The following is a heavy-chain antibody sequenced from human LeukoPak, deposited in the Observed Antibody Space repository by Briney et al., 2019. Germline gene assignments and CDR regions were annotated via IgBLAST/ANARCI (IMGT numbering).Heavy chain of an antibody. Sequence: SETLSLTCTVSGGSISSYYWSWIRQPPGKGLEWIGYIYYSGSTNYNPSLKSRVTISVDTPKNQFSLKLSSVTAADTAVYYCARLNYDMDDAFDIWGQGTMVTVSS. D-gene: IGHD3-9*01. J-gene: IGHJ3*02. CDR1: GGSISSYY. V-gene: IGHV4-59*08. CDR2: IYYSGST. CDR3: ARLNYDMDDAFDI.